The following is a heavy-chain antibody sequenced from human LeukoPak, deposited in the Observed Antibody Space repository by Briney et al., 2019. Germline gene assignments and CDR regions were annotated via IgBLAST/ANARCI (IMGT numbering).Heavy chain of an antibody. CDR2: ISSSSAI. J-gene: IGHJ4*02. CDR3: ARGALRYSDY. CDR1: RFTLSSYT. D-gene: IGHD3-9*01. V-gene: IGHV3-48*02. Sequence: PGGSLRLSCAASRFTLSSYTMNWVRQAPGKGLEWVSSISSSSAIYYAASVKGRFTISRENAKNSLYLQMNSLRDEDTAVYYCARGALRYSDYWGQGTLVTVSS.